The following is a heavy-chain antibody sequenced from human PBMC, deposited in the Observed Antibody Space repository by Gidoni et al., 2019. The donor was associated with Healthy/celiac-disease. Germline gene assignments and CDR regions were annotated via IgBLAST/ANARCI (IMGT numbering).Heavy chain of an antibody. CDR3: ARDLILYCSSTSCYSGWFDP. V-gene: IGHV1-69*06. Sequence: QVQLVQSGAEVKKPGSSVKVSCKASGGTFSSYAISWVRQAPGQGLEWMGGIIPIFGTANYAQKFQGRVTITADKSTSTAYMELSSLRSEDTAVYYCARDLILYCSSTSCYSGWFDPWGQGTLVTVSS. J-gene: IGHJ5*02. D-gene: IGHD2-2*01. CDR2: IIPIFGTA. CDR1: GGTFSSYA.